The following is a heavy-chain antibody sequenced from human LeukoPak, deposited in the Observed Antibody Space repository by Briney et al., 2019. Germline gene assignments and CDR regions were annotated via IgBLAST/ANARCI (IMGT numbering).Heavy chain of an antibody. J-gene: IGHJ3*02. CDR2: ISSSGSTI. V-gene: IGHV3-11*01. Sequence: GGSLRLSCAASGFTFSDYYMSWIRQAPGKGLEWVSYISSSGSTIYYADSMKGRFTISRDNAKNSLYLQMNSLRAEDTAVYYCGRDSTSMIPSAPGIWGQGTKVTVSS. CDR1: GFTFSDYY. D-gene: IGHD3-22*01. CDR3: GRDSTSMIPSAPGI.